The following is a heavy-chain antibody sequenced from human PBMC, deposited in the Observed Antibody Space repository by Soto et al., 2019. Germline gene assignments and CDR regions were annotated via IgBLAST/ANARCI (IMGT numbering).Heavy chain of an antibody. CDR2: IYYSGST. J-gene: IGHJ3*02. V-gene: IGHV4-31*03. Sequence: QVQLQESGPGLVKPSQTLSLTCTVSGGSISSGNHYWSWIRQHPGKGLEWIGYIYYSGSTYYTPSLQIRVNISEDTSKNQVSLKLSSVTDADTDVYFCARVSAYGRTPLGLPFDIWGQGTMVTVSS. CDR1: GGSISSGNHY. CDR3: ARVSAYGRTPLGLPFDI. D-gene: IGHD5-12*01.